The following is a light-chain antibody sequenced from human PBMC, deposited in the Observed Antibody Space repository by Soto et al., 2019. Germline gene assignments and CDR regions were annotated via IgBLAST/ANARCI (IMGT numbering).Light chain of an antibody. CDR3: QQYNHWPPLT. V-gene: IGKV3D-15*01. J-gene: IGKJ4*01. CDR2: DVS. CDR1: PSAGTF. Sequence: DIVMTQSPATLSVSPGDRATLSCRASPSAGTFLAWYQQKPGQAPRLLMYDVSTRATGVPARFSGSGSGTEFTLTISSLQSDDVAVYFCQQYNHWPPLTFGGGTKVEMK.